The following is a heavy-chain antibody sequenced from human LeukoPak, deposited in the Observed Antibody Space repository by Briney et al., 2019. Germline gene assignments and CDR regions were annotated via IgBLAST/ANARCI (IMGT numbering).Heavy chain of an antibody. CDR2: IYTSGST. D-gene: IGHD1-26*01. CDR1: GGSISSYY. V-gene: IGHV4-4*07. CDR3: ARDVGPHGSYSYYYYYMDV. Sequence: PSETLSLTCTVSGGSISSYYWSWIRQPAGKGLEWIGRIYTSGSTNYKPSLKSRVTMSVDTSKNQFSLKLSSVTAADTAVYYCARDVGPHGSYSYYYYYMDVWGKGTTVTVSS. J-gene: IGHJ6*03.